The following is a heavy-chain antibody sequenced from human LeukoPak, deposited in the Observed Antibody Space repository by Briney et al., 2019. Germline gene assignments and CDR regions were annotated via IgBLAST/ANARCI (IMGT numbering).Heavy chain of an antibody. CDR1: GYTFTSYG. D-gene: IGHD6-13*01. V-gene: IGHV1-18*01. Sequence: ASVKVSCKASGYTFTSYGITWVRQAPGQGLEWMAWISAYNGNTDYAQNLRGRVTMTTDTSTSTAYMELRSLRSDDTAVYYCARVLAAGSRYYYYGTDVWGQGTTVTVSS. CDR3: ARVLAAGSRYYYYGTDV. J-gene: IGHJ6*02. CDR2: ISAYNGNT.